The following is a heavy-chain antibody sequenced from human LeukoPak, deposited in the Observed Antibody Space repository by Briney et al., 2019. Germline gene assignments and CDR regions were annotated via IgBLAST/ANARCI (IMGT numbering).Heavy chain of an antibody. Sequence: ASVKVSCKASGGTFSSYAISWVRQAPGQGLEWMGRIIPILGIANYAQKFQGRVTITADKSTSTAYMELSSLRSEDTAVYYCARGRKGVYGSGPYFDYWGQGTLVTVSS. CDR1: GGTFSSYA. D-gene: IGHD3-10*01. CDR2: IIPILGIA. CDR3: ARGRKGVYGSGPYFDY. V-gene: IGHV1-69*04. J-gene: IGHJ4*02.